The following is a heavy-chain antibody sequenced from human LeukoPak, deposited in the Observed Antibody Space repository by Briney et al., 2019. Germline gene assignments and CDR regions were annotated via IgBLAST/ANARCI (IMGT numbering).Heavy chain of an antibody. Sequence: GGSLRLSCAASGFTFSSYAMSWVRQAPGKGLEWVSAISGSGGSTYYADSVKGRFAISRDNSKNTLYLQMNSLRAEDTAVHYCPKGPRISVAGTLFDYWGQGTLVTVSS. CDR2: ISGSGGST. D-gene: IGHD6-19*01. J-gene: IGHJ4*02. CDR1: GFTFSSYA. CDR3: PKGPRISVAGTLFDY. V-gene: IGHV3-23*01.